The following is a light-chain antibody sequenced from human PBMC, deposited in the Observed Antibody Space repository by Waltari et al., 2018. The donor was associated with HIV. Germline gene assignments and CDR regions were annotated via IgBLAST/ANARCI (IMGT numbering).Light chain of an antibody. J-gene: IGKJ1*01. CDR2: GAS. V-gene: IGKV3D-15*01. CDR1: RNIGGN. Sequence: ILMTQSPVTLSVSPGETATLSCRASRNIGGNLAWYQQKPGQAHRLVIYGASSRPADIPARFSGRGSGTEFSLTITSLQAEDCAVYYCQQYLDWPAWTFGQGTKVEV. CDR3: QQYLDWPAWT.